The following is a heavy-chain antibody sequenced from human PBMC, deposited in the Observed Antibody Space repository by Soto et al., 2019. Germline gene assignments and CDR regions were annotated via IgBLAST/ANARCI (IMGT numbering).Heavy chain of an antibody. CDR2: ISFGGSDS. D-gene: IGHD3-10*01. Sequence: PGGSLRLSCAASGFTFNRYAMHWVRQAPGKGLEWVAFISFGGSDSYYADSVKGRFALSRDNSKNTMYLEMNSLRPEDTAVYYCGKPHGYGSSRNTHLGVAVWGQGTAVTVSS. J-gene: IGHJ6*02. CDR1: GFTFNRYA. V-gene: IGHV3-30*09. CDR3: GKPHGYGSSRNTHLGVAV.